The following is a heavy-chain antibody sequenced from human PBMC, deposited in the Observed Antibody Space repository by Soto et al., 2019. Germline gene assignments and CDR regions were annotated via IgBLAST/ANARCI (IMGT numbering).Heavy chain of an antibody. Sequence: QVQLVQSGAEVKKPGSSVKVSCKASRGTFSSYGISWVRQAPGQGREWMGGILPMFGTANYAQKFQGRVSITADESTTTAYMELSSLRSEATALYYCARDPVRDSYYKSGGQPTFNWFDPWGQGTLVTVSS. J-gene: IGHJ5*02. CDR3: ARDPVRDSYYKSGGQPTFNWFDP. V-gene: IGHV1-69*01. D-gene: IGHD3-10*01. CDR2: ILPMFGTA. CDR1: RGTFSSYG.